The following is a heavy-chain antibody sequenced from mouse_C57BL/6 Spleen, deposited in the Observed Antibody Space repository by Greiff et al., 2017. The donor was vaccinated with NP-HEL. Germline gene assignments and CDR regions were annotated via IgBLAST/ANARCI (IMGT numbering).Heavy chain of an antibody. CDR3: ARRYGTPFDY. D-gene: IGHD2-1*01. CDR2: IDPSDSYT. V-gene: IGHV1-50*01. J-gene: IGHJ2*01. Sequence: QVQLQQPGAELVKPGASVKLSCKASGYTFTSYWMQWVKQRPGQGLEWIGEIDPSDSYTNYNQKFKGKATLTVDTSSSTAYMQLSSLTSEDSAVYYCARRYGTPFDYWGQGTTLTVSS. CDR1: GYTFTSYW.